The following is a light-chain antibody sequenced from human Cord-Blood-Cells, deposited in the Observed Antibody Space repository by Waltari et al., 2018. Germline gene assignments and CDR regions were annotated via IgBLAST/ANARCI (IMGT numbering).Light chain of an antibody. CDR3: QQSYSTPFT. CDR1: QSIRSY. V-gene: IGKV1-39*01. Sequence: IQMSQIPSSLSASVGDRVTITCRASQSIRSYLNWYQQKPGKAPKLLIYAASSLQSGVPSRFSGSGSGTDFTLTISSLQPEDFATYYCQQSYSTPFTFGPGTKVDIK. CDR2: AAS. J-gene: IGKJ3*01.